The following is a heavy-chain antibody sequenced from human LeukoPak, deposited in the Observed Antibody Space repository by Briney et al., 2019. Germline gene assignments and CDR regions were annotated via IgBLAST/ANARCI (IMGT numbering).Heavy chain of an antibody. D-gene: IGHD3-10*01. CDR1: GGSIRSYY. Sequence: SETLSLTCTVSGGSIRSYYWSWIRQPPGKGLEWIGYIYYSGSTNYNPSLKSRVTISVDTSKNQFSLKLSSVTAADTAVYYCARQGDYGSGSYFLYWGQGTLVTVSS. CDR2: IYYSGST. J-gene: IGHJ4*02. CDR3: ARQGDYGSGSYFLY. V-gene: IGHV4-59*08.